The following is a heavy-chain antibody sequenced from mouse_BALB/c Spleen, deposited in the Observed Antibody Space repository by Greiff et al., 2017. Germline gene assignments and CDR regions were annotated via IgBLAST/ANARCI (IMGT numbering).Heavy chain of an antibody. J-gene: IGHJ1*01. CDR3: ARGNYERYFDV. CDR2: INPSTGYT. CDR1: GYTFTSYW. Sequence: VQLQQSGAELAKPGASVKMSCKASGYTFTSYWMHWVKQRPGQGLEWIGYINPSTGYTEYNQKFKDKATLTADKSSSTAYMQLSSLTSEDSAVYYCARGNYERYFDVWGAGTTVTVSS. D-gene: IGHD2-1*01. V-gene: IGHV1-7*01.